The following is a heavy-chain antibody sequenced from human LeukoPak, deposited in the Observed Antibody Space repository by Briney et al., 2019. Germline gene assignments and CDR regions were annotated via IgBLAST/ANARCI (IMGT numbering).Heavy chain of an antibody. J-gene: IGHJ3*02. V-gene: IGHV3-33*01. Sequence: GRSLRLSCAASGFTFSSYGMHWVRQAPGKGLEWVAVIWFDGSNQHYADSVKGRFTVSRDNSKNTMDLQMNSLRAEDTAVYYCAREQYGSDDALDIWGQGTMVTVSS. D-gene: IGHD4-17*01. CDR3: AREQYGSDDALDI. CDR2: IWFDGSNQ. CDR1: GFTFSSYG.